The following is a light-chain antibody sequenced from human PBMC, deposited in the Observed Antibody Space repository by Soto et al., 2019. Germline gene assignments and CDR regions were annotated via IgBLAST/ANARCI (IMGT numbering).Light chain of an antibody. V-gene: IGLV2-14*01. Sequence: QSALTQPASVSGSPGQSITISCTGTSSDVGGYNYVSWYQHHPAKAPKLMIYEVTYRPSGVSDRFSGSKSGNTASLTISGLQAEDEADYYCSSYTSSTAVIFGGGTKLNVL. J-gene: IGLJ2*01. CDR2: EVT. CDR3: SSYTSSTAVI. CDR1: SSDVGGYNY.